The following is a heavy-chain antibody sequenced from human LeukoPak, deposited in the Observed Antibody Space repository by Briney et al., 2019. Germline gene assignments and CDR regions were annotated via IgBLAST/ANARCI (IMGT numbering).Heavy chain of an antibody. CDR1: GFTFSSYA. J-gene: IGHJ4*02. Sequence: GGSLRLSCAASGFTFSSYAMHWVRQAPGKGLEWVAVISYDGSNKYYADSVKGRFTISRDNSKNTLYLQMNSLRAEDTAVYYCARAATLAVAGIIDYWGQGTLVTVSS. V-gene: IGHV3-30*04. CDR2: ISYDGSNK. CDR3: ARAATLAVAGIIDY. D-gene: IGHD6-19*01.